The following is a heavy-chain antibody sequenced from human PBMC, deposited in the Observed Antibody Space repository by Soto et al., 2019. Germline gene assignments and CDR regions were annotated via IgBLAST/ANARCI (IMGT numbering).Heavy chain of an antibody. CDR3: ARGVLYLVPGCMDF. V-gene: IGHV4-34*01. Sequence: SETLSLTCAVYGGSFSGYYWSWIRQPPWKGLEWIGEINHSGSTNYNPSLKSRVTISVDTSKNQFSLKLSSVTAADTAVYYCARGVLYLVPGCMDFRGQGTTVTVS. CDR2: INHSGST. J-gene: IGHJ6*02. CDR1: GGSFSGYY. D-gene: IGHD3-10*02.